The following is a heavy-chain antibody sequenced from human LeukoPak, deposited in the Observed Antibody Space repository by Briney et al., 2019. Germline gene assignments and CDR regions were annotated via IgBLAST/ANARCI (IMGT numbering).Heavy chain of an antibody. J-gene: IGHJ4*02. CDR2: IKQDGSEK. D-gene: IGHD5-24*01. CDR1: GFSLSNYW. CDR3: ARHLDGYKSFDY. Sequence: GGSLRLSCAASGFSLSNYWRSWVRQAPGKGLEWVANIKQDGSEKYYVDSVKGRLTISRDNAKNSLYLQMNSLRAEDTAVYYCARHLDGYKSFDYWGQGTLVTVSS. V-gene: IGHV3-7*01.